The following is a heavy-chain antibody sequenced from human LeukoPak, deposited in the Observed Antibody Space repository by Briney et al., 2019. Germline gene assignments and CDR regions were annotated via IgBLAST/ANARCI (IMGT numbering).Heavy chain of an antibody. J-gene: IGHJ6*03. CDR2: IYYSGST. D-gene: IGHD2-2*01. Sequence: SETLSLTCTVSGGSISSYYWSWIRQPPGKGLEWIGYIYYSGSTNYNPSLKSRVTISVDTSKNQFSLKLSSVTAADTAVYYCARAPQLLSPRHYYYYYYMDVWGKGTTVTVSS. CDR3: ARAPQLLSPRHYYYYYYMDV. CDR1: GGSISSYY. V-gene: IGHV4-59*01.